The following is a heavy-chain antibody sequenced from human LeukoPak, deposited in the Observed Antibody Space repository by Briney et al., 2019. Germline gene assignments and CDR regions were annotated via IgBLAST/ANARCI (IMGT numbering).Heavy chain of an antibody. V-gene: IGHV4-59*01. CDR1: GDSFSDYY. CDR3: ARAMRWTSGRVDLGWFDR. D-gene: IGHD3/OR15-3a*01. Sequence: SETLSLACSFYGDSFSDYYWTWIRRPPGGIREWIGHIYFRGGTKYDPSLKNRVSISVDTSKNQVHLTLRSVTPSDTAVYYCARAMRWTSGRVDLGWFDRWGQGIRVIVSS. CDR2: IYFRGGT. J-gene: IGHJ5*02.